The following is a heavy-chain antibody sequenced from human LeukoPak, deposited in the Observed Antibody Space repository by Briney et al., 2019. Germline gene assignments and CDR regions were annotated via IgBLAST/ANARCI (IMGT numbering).Heavy chain of an antibody. D-gene: IGHD5-24*01. CDR1: GYSFTSYW. CDR2: IYPGDSDT. J-gene: IGHJ5*02. CDR3: ARFGHASGAYDNYFDP. V-gene: IGHV5-51*01. Sequence: GESLKISCKGSGYSFTSYWIGWVRQMPGKGLEWMGIIYPGDSDTRYSPSFQGQVTISADKSISTAYLQWSSLKASDTAMYYCARFGHASGAYDNYFDPWGQGTLVTVSS.